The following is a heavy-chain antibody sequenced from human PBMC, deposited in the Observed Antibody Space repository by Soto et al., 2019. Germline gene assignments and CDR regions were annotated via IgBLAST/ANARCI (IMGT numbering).Heavy chain of an antibody. D-gene: IGHD6-19*01. CDR1: GYTFTSYA. J-gene: IGHJ5*02. V-gene: IGHV1-3*01. CDR2: INAGNGNT. CDR3: ARDEYSSGWYGWFDP. Sequence: QVQLVQSGAEVKKPGASVKVSCKASGYTFTSYAMHWVRQAPGQRLEWMGWINAGNGNTKYSQKFQGRVTITRDTSASTAYMELRSLRSEDTAVYYCARDEYSSGWYGWFDPCGQGTLVTVSS.